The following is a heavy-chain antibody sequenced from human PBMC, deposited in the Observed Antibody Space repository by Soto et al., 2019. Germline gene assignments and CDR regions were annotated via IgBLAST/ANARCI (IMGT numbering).Heavy chain of an antibody. J-gene: IGHJ4*02. CDR3: ARGRMITFGGVVRDY. CDR1: GGSISSYY. CDR2: IYYSGST. D-gene: IGHD3-16*01. V-gene: IGHV4-59*01. Sequence: PSETLSLTCTVSGGSISSYYWSWIRQPPGKGLEWIGYIYYSGSTNYNPSLKSRVTISVDTSKNQFSLKLSSVTAADTAVYYCARGRMITFGGVVRDYWGQGTLVTVSS.